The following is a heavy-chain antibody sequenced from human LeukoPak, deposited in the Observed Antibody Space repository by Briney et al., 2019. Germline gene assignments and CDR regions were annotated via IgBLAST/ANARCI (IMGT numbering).Heavy chain of an antibody. Sequence: PGGSLRLSCTASGFTFTSFAMHWVRQAPGKGLEWLTVVSFDGNNKYYVDSVKGRFTVSRDNSNNTLYLQMDSLTTEDTAIYFCARGTYMALDFWGQGSLVTVSS. J-gene: IGHJ4*01. V-gene: IGHV3-30-3*01. CDR3: ARGTYMALDF. D-gene: IGHD1-1*01. CDR1: GFTFTSFA. CDR2: VSFDGNNK.